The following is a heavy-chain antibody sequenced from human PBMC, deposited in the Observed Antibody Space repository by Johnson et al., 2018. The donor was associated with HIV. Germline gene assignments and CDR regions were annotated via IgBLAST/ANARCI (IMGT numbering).Heavy chain of an antibody. CDR3: TTVRGAFDI. J-gene: IGHJ3*02. CDR2: ISYDGSNK. V-gene: IGHV3-30*03. Sequence: QLVESGGGVVQPGRSLRLSCAASGFTFSTYGMHWVRQAPGKGLEWVAVISYDGSNKYYADSVKGRFTISRDNSKNTLYLQMNSLKTDDTAVYYCTTVRGAFDIWGQGTMVTVSS. CDR1: GFTFSTYG. D-gene: IGHD3-16*01.